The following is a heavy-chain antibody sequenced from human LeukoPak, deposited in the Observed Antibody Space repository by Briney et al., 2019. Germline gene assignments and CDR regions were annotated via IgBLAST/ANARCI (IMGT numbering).Heavy chain of an antibody. V-gene: IGHV4-59*01. CDR1: GGSISSYY. CDR3: ARGSPNDAFDI. D-gene: IGHD6-13*01. J-gene: IGHJ3*02. CDR2: IYYSGST. Sequence: PSETLSLTCTVSGGSISSYYWSWIRQPPGEGREWMVYIYYSGSTNYNPSLKSRVTISVDTSTNQFSLKLSSVTAADTAVYYCARGSPNDAFDIWGQGTMVTVSS.